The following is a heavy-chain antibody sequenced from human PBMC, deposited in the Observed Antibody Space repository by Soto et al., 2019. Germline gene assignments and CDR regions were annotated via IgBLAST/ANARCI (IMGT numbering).Heavy chain of an antibody. CDR2: IYPGDSDT. CDR1: GYSFTSYW. V-gene: IGHV5-51*01. J-gene: IGHJ6*02. CDR3: ARSSSTHYYYYGMDV. D-gene: IGHD6-13*01. Sequence: GESLKISCKGSGYSFTSYWIGWVRQMPGKGLEWMGIIYPGDSDTRYSPSFQGQVTISADKSISTAYLQWSSLKASDTAMYYCARSSSTHYYYYGMDVWGQGTTVTVSS.